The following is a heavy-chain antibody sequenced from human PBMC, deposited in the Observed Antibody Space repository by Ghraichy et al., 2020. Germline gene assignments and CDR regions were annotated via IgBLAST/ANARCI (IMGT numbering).Heavy chain of an antibody. V-gene: IGHV3-48*02. CDR3: ARGSTVVRFYYYAGMDV. CDR1: GFHFSSYS. J-gene: IGHJ6*04. CDR2: ITSSSSFK. Sequence: GESLNIYCVGSGFHFSSYSMNWVRQSPGKGLEWVSYITSSSSFKSYADSVKGRFTISRDNAQNSLYLQINSLRDDDTAVYYCARGSTVVRFYYYAGMDVWGKGTTVTVSS. D-gene: IGHD4-23*01.